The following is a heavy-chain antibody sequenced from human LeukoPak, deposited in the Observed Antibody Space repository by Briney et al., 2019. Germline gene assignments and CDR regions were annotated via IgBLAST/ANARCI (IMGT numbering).Heavy chain of an antibody. J-gene: IGHJ4*02. Sequence: GGSLRLSCVASGFSFSTYWMNWVRQAPGKGLEWVANIKEDGSQKYYWDSVNGRFTISRDNAKNSLYLHMNTLRDEDTAVYYCVGLVRQTYFYSTFWGQGVLVTVSS. V-gene: IGHV3-7*01. CDR2: IKEDGSQK. CDR3: VGLVRQTYFYSTF. D-gene: IGHD3-9*01. CDR1: GFSFSTYW.